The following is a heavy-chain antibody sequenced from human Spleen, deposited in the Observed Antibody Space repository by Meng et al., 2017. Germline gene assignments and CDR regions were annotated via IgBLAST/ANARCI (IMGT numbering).Heavy chain of an antibody. D-gene: IGHD3-10*01. V-gene: IGHV4-34*01. J-gene: IGHJ4*02. CDR1: GGSFSGYY. CDR2: INHSGST. Sequence: SETLSLTCAVYGGSFSGYYWSWIRQPPGKGLEWIGEINHSGSTNYNPSLKCRVTISVDTSKNQFSLKLSSVTAADTAVYYCARGGHYYGSGAQTVNFDYWGQGTLVTVSS. CDR3: ARGGHYYGSGAQTVNFDY.